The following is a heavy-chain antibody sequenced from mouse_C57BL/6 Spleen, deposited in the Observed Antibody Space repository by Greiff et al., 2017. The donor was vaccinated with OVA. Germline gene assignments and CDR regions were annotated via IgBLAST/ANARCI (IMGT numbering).Heavy chain of an antibody. V-gene: IGHV1-53*01. Sequence: VQLQQPGTELVKPGASVKLSCKASGYTFTSYWMHWVKQRPGQGLEWIGNINPSNGGTNYNEKFKSKATLTVDKSSSTAYMQLSSLTSEDSAVYYCARGRQRRLRYYAMDYWGQGTSVTVSS. D-gene: IGHD3-2*02. CDR3: ARGRQRRLRYYAMDY. CDR2: INPSNGGT. J-gene: IGHJ4*01. CDR1: GYTFTSYW.